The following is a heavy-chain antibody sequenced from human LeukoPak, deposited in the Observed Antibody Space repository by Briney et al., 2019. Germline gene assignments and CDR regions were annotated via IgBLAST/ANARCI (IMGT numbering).Heavy chain of an antibody. D-gene: IGHD3-10*01. CDR1: GYTFINYG. CDR3: ARHYDAGKDDAFHI. J-gene: IGHJ3*02. Sequence: ASVKVSCKASGYTFINYGISWVRQAPGQGLEWVGWISAYNGDTNYAQKVQGRVTMTTETSTSTVYMELRSLRSDDTAVYYCARHYDAGKDDAFHIWGQGTMVTVSS. V-gene: IGHV1-18*01. CDR2: ISAYNGDT.